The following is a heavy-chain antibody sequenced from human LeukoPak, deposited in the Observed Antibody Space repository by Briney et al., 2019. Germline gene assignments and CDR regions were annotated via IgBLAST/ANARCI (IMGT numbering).Heavy chain of an antibody. Sequence: PGGSLRLSCAASRFTFSNAWMSWVRQAPGKGLEWAGRIKSKTDGGTTDYAAPVKGRFTISRDDSKNTLYLQMNSLKTEDTAVYYCQLNYYDSSGSPDAFDIWGQGTMVTVSS. CDR2: IKSKTDGGTT. D-gene: IGHD3-22*01. CDR3: QLNYYDSSGSPDAFDI. V-gene: IGHV3-15*01. CDR1: RFTFSNAW. J-gene: IGHJ3*02.